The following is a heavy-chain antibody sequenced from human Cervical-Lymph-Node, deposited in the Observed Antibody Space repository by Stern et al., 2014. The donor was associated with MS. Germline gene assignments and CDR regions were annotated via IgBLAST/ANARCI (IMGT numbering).Heavy chain of an antibody. J-gene: IGHJ4*02. CDR2: IEWDDEK. CDR3: ARSHGSSGWYAY. Sequence: HVTLRESGPALVKPTQTLTLTCSFSGFSLSTSGMSVTWLRQSPGKALAWLALIEWDDEKYYNTSLRTRLAISKDTSKNQVVLTMTNMDPVDTGTYYCARSHGSSGWYAYWGQGTLVTVSS. D-gene: IGHD6-19*01. CDR1: GFSLSTSGMS. V-gene: IGHV2-70*01.